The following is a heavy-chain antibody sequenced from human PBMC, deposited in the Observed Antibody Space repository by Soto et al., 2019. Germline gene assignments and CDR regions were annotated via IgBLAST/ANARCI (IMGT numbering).Heavy chain of an antibody. CDR1: GFTFSSYA. CDR3: AKDLSVASSSKH. D-gene: IGHD2-15*01. J-gene: IGHJ4*02. V-gene: IGHV3-23*01. CDR2: ISGSGGST. Sequence: PGGSLRLSCAASGFTFSSYARSWVGQAPGKGLEWVSGISGSGGSTYYADSAKGRFTISRDNSKNTLYLQMNSLRPQDTAVYYCAKDLSVASSSKHWGQGTLVTVSS.